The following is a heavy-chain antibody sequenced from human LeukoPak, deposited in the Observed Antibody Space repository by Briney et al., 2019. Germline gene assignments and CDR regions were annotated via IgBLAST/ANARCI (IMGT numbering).Heavy chain of an antibody. J-gene: IGHJ4*02. D-gene: IGHD4-17*01. CDR3: ARERAVGYLRGYYFDY. V-gene: IGHV1-2*02. CDR1: GYTFTGYY. Sequence: ASVKVSCKASGYTFTGYYMHWVRQAPGQGLEWMGWINPNSGGTNYAQKLQGRVTMTRDTSISTAYMELSRLRSDDTAVYYCARERAVGYLRGYYFDYWGQGTLVTVSS. CDR2: INPNSGGT.